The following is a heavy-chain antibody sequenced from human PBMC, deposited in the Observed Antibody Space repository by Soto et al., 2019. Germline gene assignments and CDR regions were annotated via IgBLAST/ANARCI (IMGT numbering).Heavy chain of an antibody. CDR2: IIAIYGTA. J-gene: IGHJ4*02. Sequence: SVKVSCKASGGTFSSYTISWVRQAPGQGLEWMGGIIAIYGTANYSQKFQGRVTITTDASTSTAYMELSSLRSEDTAVYYCGRAVAVPADFDYWGQGTLVTVSS. CDR3: GRAVAVPADFDY. D-gene: IGHD6-19*01. V-gene: IGHV1-69*05. CDR1: GGTFSSYT.